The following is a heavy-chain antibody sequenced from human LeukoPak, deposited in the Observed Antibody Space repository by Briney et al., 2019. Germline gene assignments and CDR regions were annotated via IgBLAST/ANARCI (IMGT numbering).Heavy chain of an antibody. V-gene: IGHV4-59*01. CDR3: ARSLYYYGSDSFDI. Sequence: SETLSLTCTVSGDSISSYYWNWIRQPPGKGLEWIGYIYYSGSTNYNPSLKSRVTISVDTAKNQFSLKLSSVTAADTAVYYCARSLYYYGSDSFDIWGQGTMVTVSS. CDR2: IYYSGST. CDR1: GDSISSYY. J-gene: IGHJ3*02. D-gene: IGHD3-10*01.